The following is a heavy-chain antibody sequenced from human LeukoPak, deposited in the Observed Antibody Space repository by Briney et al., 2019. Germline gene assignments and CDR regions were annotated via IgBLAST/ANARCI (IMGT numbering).Heavy chain of an antibody. CDR3: ARDLRRIVVVPAEFDP. Sequence: GGSLRLSCAASGFTFSSYSMNWVRQAPGKELEWVSSISSSSSYIYYADSVKGRFTISRDNAKNSLYLQMNSLRAEDTAVYYCARDLRRIVVVPAEFDPWGQGTLVTVSS. J-gene: IGHJ5*02. CDR2: ISSSSSYI. D-gene: IGHD2-2*01. CDR1: GFTFSSYS. V-gene: IGHV3-21*01.